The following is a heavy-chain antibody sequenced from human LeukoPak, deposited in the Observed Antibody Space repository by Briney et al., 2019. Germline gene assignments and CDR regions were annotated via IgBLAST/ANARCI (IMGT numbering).Heavy chain of an antibody. V-gene: IGHV3-23*01. Sequence: GGSLRLSCAASGLTFSSYAMSWVRQAPGKGLEWVSVISASGGRIYYADSVKGRFTISRDNSKNTLYLQMNSLRAEDTAVYYCAKDRGGAYWGQGTLVTVSS. D-gene: IGHD3-16*01. CDR2: ISASGGRI. CDR3: AKDRGGAY. CDR1: GLTFSSYA. J-gene: IGHJ4*02.